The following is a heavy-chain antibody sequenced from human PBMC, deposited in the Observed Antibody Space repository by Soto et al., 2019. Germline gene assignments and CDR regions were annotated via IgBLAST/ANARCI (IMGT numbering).Heavy chain of an antibody. CDR3: AKEGPLTAIGIDYFDY. CDR2: ISGSGGST. J-gene: IGHJ4*02. Sequence: EVQLLESGGGLVQPGGSLRLSCAASGFTFSSYAMSWVRQAPGKGLERVSAISGSGGSTYYADSVKGRFTISRDNSKNTLYLQMNSLRAEDTAVYYCAKEGPLTAIGIDYFDYWGQGTLVTVSS. D-gene: IGHD5-18*01. CDR1: GFTFSSYA. V-gene: IGHV3-23*01.